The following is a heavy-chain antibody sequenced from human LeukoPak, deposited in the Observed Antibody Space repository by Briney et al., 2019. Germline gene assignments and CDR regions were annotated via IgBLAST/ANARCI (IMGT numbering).Heavy chain of an antibody. Sequence: GGSLRLSCAASGVTVSSNYMSWVRQAPGKGLEWVSVIYSGGSTYYADSVKGRFTISRDNSKNTLYLQMNSLRAEDTAVYYCARGRDGYLHFDYWGQGTLVTVSS. CDR3: ARGRDGYLHFDY. V-gene: IGHV3-53*01. J-gene: IGHJ4*02. CDR1: GVTVSSNY. D-gene: IGHD5-24*01. CDR2: IYSGGST.